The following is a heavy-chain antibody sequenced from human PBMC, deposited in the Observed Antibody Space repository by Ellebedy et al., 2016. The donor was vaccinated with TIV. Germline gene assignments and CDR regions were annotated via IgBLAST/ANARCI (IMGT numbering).Heavy chain of an antibody. J-gene: IGHJ4*02. CDR1: GFTFTSYA. CDR2: ITGSGGTT. D-gene: IGHD3-22*01. CDR3: AKGRGGYYYVDFDY. Sequence: PGGSLRLSCAASGFTFTSYAMSWVRQAPGKGLEWVSTITGSGGTTYYADSVKGRLTISRDNSKNTLYLQMNSLRAEDTAVYYCAKGRGGYYYVDFDYWGQGTLVTVSS. V-gene: IGHV3-23*01.